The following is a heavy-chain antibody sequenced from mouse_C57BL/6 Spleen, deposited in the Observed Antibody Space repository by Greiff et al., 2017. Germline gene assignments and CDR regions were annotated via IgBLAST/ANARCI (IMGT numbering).Heavy chain of an antibody. CDR3: ARRDSEAY. V-gene: IGHV5-6*01. CDR2: ISSGGSYT. CDR1: GFTFSSYG. Sequence: EVQLQESGGDLVKPGGSLKLSCAASGFTFSSYGMSWVRQTPDKRLEWVATISSGGSYTYYPDSVKGRFTISRDNAKNTLYLQMSSLKSEDTAMYYCARRDSEAYGGQGTLVTVSA. J-gene: IGHJ3*01.